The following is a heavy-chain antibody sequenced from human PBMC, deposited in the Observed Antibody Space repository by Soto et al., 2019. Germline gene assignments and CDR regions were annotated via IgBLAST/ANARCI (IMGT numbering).Heavy chain of an antibody. D-gene: IGHD3-3*02. CDR2: INHSGGT. CDR3: ARDRRYYHCWSGYQNERPYGMDV. V-gene: IGHV4-34*02. CDR1: GGSFSSYY. J-gene: IGHJ6*02. Sequence: QVQLQQWGAGLLKPSETLSLTCAVYGGSFSSYYWTWIRQAPGKGLEWIGEINHSGGTNYNSSLRSRVIISVDTSQIQFSLILYYVTAADTAVYYCARDRRYYHCWSGYQNERPYGMDVWGHGTTVTVSS.